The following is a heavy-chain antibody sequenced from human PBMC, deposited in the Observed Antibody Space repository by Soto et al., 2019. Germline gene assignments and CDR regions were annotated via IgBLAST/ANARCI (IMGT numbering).Heavy chain of an antibody. Sequence: SETLSLTCTVSGGSVSSGSYYWSWIRQPPGKGLEWIGYIYYSGSTNYNPSLKSRATISVDTSKNQFSLKLSSVTAADTAVYYCARGLRPTYYYDSSGLNWGQGTLVTVSS. D-gene: IGHD3-22*01. CDR2: IYYSGST. CDR1: GGSVSSGSYY. V-gene: IGHV4-61*01. CDR3: ARGLRPTYYYDSSGLN. J-gene: IGHJ4*02.